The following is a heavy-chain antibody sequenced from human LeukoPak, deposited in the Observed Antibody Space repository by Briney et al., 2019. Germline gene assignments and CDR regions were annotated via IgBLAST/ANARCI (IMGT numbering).Heavy chain of an antibody. CDR2: ISSSSSYI. CDR3: ARDRESSSWFDY. D-gene: IGHD6-13*01. V-gene: IGHV3-21*01. Sequence: GGSLRLSCAASGFTFSTYSMNWVRQAPGKGLEWVSSISSSSSYIYYADSVKGRFTISRDNAKNSLCLQMNSLRAEDTAVYYCARDRESSSWFDYWGQGTLVTVSS. CDR1: GFTFSTYS. J-gene: IGHJ4*02.